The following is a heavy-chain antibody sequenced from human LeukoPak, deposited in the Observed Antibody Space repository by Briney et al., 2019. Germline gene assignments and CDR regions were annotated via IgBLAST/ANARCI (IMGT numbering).Heavy chain of an antibody. CDR2: ISSSRRYI. CDR1: GFTFSSYS. V-gene: IGHV3-21*01. J-gene: IGHJ4*02. D-gene: IGHD3-22*01. CDR3: ASEYYYDSSGYYYY. Sequence: KSGGSLRLSCAASGFTFSSYSMNWVRQAPGKGLEWVSSISSSRRYIYYADSVKGRFTISRDTAKNSLYLQMNRLRADDTAVYYCASEYYYDSSGYYYYWGQGTLVTVSS.